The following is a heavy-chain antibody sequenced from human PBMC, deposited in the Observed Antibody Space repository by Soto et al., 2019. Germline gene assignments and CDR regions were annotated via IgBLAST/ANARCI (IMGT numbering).Heavy chain of an antibody. D-gene: IGHD4-17*01. CDR2: IYYSGST. V-gene: IGHV4-31*03. CDR1: GGSISSGGYY. J-gene: IGHJ4*02. CDR3: ARDSDYGGNSTPFDY. Sequence: PSETLSLTCTVSGGSISSGGYYWSWIRQHPGKGLEWIGYIYYSGSTYYNPSLKSRVTISVDTSKNQFSLKLSSVTAADTAVYYCARDSDYGGNSTPFDYWGQGTLVTVSS.